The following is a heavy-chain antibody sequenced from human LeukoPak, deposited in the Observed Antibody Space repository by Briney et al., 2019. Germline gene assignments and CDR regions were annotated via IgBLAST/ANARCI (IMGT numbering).Heavy chain of an antibody. CDR1: GFTFSNYA. D-gene: IGHD5-24*01. Sequence: GGSLRLSCAVSGFTFSNYAMSWVRQAPGKGLEWVSAVSDSSDNTYYADSVKCRFTISRDISKNTLFLQMNSLRAEDTAVYYCAKEMASIRSYLDSWGQGSLVTVSS. CDR2: VSDSSDNT. CDR3: AKEMASIRSYLDS. V-gene: IGHV3-23*01. J-gene: IGHJ4*02.